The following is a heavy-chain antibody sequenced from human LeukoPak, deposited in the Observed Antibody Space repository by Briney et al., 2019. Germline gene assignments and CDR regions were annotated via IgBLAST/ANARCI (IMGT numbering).Heavy chain of an antibody. CDR2: IAAYNGAT. Sequence: GASVKVSCKASGYPFTSYGLTWVRQTPGQGLQWMGWIAAYNGATNYAQIFQGRISMTTDTSTSTDYMELRSLTSDDTAVYYCAREDSNSENFWGQGTLVTVSS. J-gene: IGHJ4*02. CDR1: GYPFTSYG. D-gene: IGHD2/OR15-2a*01. V-gene: IGHV1-18*01. CDR3: AREDSNSENF.